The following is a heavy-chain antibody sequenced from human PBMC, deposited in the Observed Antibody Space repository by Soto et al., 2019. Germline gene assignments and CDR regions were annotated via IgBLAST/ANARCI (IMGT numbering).Heavy chain of an antibody. CDR3: AKDLRTGVSGYPDYYFDY. Sequence: PGGSLRLSCAASGFTFSSYAMSWVRQAPGKGLEWVSGISGSGDTTYYADSVKGRFTISRDNSRNTLYLQMNTLRAEDTALYYCAKDLRTGVSGYPDYYFDYWGQGTLVTVSS. CDR1: GFTFSSYA. J-gene: IGHJ4*02. V-gene: IGHV3-23*01. CDR2: ISGSGDTT. D-gene: IGHD3-22*01.